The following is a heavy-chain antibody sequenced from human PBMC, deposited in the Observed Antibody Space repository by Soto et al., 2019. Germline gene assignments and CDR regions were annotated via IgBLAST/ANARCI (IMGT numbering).Heavy chain of an antibody. V-gene: IGHV5-51*01. Sequence: GESLKISCKGSGYSFTSYWIGWVRQMPGKGLEWMGIIYPGDSDTRYSPSFQGQVTISADKSISTAYLQWSSLKASDTAMYYCTSTSAAGKPHYGMDFWGPGTTVTLSS. D-gene: IGHD6-13*01. J-gene: IGHJ6*02. CDR3: TSTSAAGKPHYGMDF. CDR2: IYPGDSDT. CDR1: GYSFTSYW.